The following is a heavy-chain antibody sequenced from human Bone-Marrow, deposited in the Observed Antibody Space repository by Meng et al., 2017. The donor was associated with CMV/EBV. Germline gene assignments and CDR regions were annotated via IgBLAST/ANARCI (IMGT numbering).Heavy chain of an antibody. D-gene: IGHD2-2*02. V-gene: IGHV1-2*02. CDR1: GYTFTGYY. CDR3: ARDGGYCSSTSCYTSDYYYYGMDV. CDR2: INPNSGGT. Sequence: ASVKVSCKASGYTFTGYYMHWVRQAPGQGLEWMGWINPNSGGTNYAQKLQGRGAMTRDTSISTAYMELSMLRSDDTAVYYCARDGGYCSSTSCYTSDYYYYGMDVWGEGTTVTVSS. J-gene: IGHJ6*04.